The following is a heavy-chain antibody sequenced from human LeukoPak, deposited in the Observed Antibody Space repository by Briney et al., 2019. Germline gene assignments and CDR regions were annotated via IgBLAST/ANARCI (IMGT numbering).Heavy chain of an antibody. Sequence: PGGSLRLSCAASGLTFSSYSMNWVRQAPGKGLEWVSYISSSSSTIYYADSVKGRFTISRDNAKNSLYLQMNSLRAEDTAVYYCARESRYYYYMDVWGKGTTVTVSS. CDR1: GLTFSSYS. CDR2: ISSSSSTI. CDR3: ARESRYYYYMDV. V-gene: IGHV3-48*04. J-gene: IGHJ6*03.